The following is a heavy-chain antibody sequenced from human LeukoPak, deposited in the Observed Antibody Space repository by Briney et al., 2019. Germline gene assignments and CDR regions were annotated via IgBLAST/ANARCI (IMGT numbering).Heavy chain of an antibody. D-gene: IGHD1-26*01. CDR1: GFTFSNYW. V-gene: IGHV3-7*01. CDR2: IKQDRSEK. CDR3: ARDKQVGATHFDN. J-gene: IGHJ4*02. Sequence: PGGSLRLSCAASGFTFSNYWMSWVRQAPGKGLEWVANIKQDRSEKYYVDSVKGRFTISRDNAKNSLYLQMNSLRAEDTAVYYCARDKQVGATHFDNWGQGTLVTVSS.